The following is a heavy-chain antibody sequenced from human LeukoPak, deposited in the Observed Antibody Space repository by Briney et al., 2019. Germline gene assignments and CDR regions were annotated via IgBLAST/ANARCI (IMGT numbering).Heavy chain of an antibody. V-gene: IGHV3-30-3*01. CDR2: ISYDGSNK. CDR3: ARRDILTGYQDY. D-gene: IGHD3-9*01. Sequence: GRSLRLSCAASGFTFSSYAMHWVRQAPGKGLEWVAVISYDGSNKYYADSVKGRFTISRDNSKNTLYLQMNSLRAEDTAVYYCARRDILTGYQDYWGQGTLVTVSS. J-gene: IGHJ4*02. CDR1: GFTFSSYA.